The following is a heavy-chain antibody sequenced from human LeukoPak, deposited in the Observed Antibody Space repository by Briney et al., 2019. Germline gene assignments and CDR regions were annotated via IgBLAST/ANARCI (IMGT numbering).Heavy chain of an antibody. V-gene: IGHV4-31*03. CDR1: GGSISSGGYY. D-gene: IGHD3-10*01. J-gene: IGHJ3*02. CDR3: ARRIPSGSSRADAFDI. CDR2: IYYSGST. Sequence: SQTLSLACTVSGGSISSGGYYWSWIRQHPGKGLEWIGYIYYSGSTYYNPSLKSRVTISVDTSKNQFSLKLSSATAADTAVYYCARRIPSGSSRADAFDIWGQGTMVTVSS.